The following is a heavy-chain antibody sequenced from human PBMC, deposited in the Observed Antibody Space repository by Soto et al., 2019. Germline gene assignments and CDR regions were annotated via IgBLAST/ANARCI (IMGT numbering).Heavy chain of an antibody. V-gene: IGHV3-23*01. CDR2: ISGSGGST. Sequence: PGGSLRLSCAASGFTFSSYAMSWVRQAPGKGLEWVSAISGSGGSTYYADSVKGRFTISRDNSKNTLYLQMNSLRAEDTAVYYCAKDDIVVVGPSDAFDIWGQGTMVTVSS. D-gene: IGHD2-15*01. J-gene: IGHJ3*02. CDR3: AKDDIVVVGPSDAFDI. CDR1: GFTFSSYA.